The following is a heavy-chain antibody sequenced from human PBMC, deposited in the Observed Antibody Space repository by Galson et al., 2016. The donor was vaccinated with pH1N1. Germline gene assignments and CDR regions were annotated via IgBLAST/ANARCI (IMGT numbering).Heavy chain of an antibody. CDR3: ARDGGDYGGAGQYKYFDT. CDR1: GGSISSRNW. D-gene: IGHD4-23*01. V-gene: IGHV4-4*02. Sequence: LSLTCAVSGGSISSRNWWSWVRQPPGQGLEWIGEIYHIGGTNYHPSLKSRVTISLAKSKNHFSLNLASVTAADTAVYYYARDGGDYGGAGQYKYFDTWGQGTLVTFSA. CDR2: IYHIGGT. J-gene: IGHJ5*02.